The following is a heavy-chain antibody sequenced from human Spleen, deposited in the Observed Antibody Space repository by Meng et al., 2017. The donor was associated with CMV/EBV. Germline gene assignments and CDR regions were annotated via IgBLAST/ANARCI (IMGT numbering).Heavy chain of an antibody. CDR2: VNWDGGNI. CDR3: AREGNKLLWFGESFDY. V-gene: IGHV3-20*03. J-gene: IGHJ4*02. D-gene: IGHD3-10*01. Sequence: GFTVDDFGMSWVRQAPGKGLEWVSGVNWDGGNIGYADSVKGRFTISRDNAKNSLYLQMNSLRAEDTALYYYAREGNKLLWFGESFDYWGQGALVTVSS. CDR1: GFTVDDFG.